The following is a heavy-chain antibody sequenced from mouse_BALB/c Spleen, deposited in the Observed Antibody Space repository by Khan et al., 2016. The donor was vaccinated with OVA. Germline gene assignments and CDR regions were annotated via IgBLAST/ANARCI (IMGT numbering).Heavy chain of an antibody. V-gene: IGHV5-6-5*01. Sequence: EVELVESGGDLVKPGGSLKLSCAASGFTFSSYVMSWVRQTPEKRLEWVASISSGGSTYCPDSLKGRFTISRDNARNILYLKMNSLRSEDTAIYYCAREAYRYDEYYFDYWGQGTTLTVSS. J-gene: IGHJ2*01. D-gene: IGHD2-14*01. CDR2: ISSGGST. CDR1: GFTFSSYV. CDR3: AREAYRYDEYYFDY.